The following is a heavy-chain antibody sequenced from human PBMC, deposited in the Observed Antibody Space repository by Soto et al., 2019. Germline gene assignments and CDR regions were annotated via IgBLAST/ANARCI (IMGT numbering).Heavy chain of an antibody. V-gene: IGHV3-15*01. CDR3: TTDRPDDYGDYSVD. J-gene: IGHJ4*02. CDR1: GFTFSNAW. CDR2: IKSKTDGGTT. D-gene: IGHD4-17*01. Sequence: EVQLVESGGGLVKPGGSLRLSCAASGFTFSNAWMSWVRQAPGKGLEWVGRIKSKTDGGTTDYAAPMKGRFTISRDDSKNTLYLQMNSLKTEDTAVYYCTTDRPDDYGDYSVDWGQGTLVTVSS.